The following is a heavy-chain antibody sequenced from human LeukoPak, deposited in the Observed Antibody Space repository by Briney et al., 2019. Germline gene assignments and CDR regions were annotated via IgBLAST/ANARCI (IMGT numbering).Heavy chain of an antibody. CDR3: ARERKDILTGYYFFDY. V-gene: IGHV3-30*04. J-gene: IGHJ4*02. CDR1: GFTFSSYA. CDR2: ISYDGSNK. D-gene: IGHD3-9*01. Sequence: GRSLRLSCAASGFTFSSYAMHWVRQAPGKGLEWVAVISYDGSNKYYADSVKGRFTISRDNSKNTLYLQMNSLRAEDTAVYYCARERKDILTGYYFFDYWGQGTLVTVSS.